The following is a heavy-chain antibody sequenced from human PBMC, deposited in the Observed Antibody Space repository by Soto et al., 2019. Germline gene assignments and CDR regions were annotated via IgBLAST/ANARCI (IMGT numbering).Heavy chain of an antibody. CDR2: IWYDGSNK. D-gene: IGHD3-10*01. V-gene: IGHV3-33*01. Sequence: QVQLVESGGGVVQPGRSLRLSCAASGFTFSSYGMHWVRQAPGKGLEWVAVIWYDGSNKYYADSVKGRFTISRDNSKNTLYLQMNSLRAEDTAVYYCARDRDYYGSGTHFDYWGQGTLVTVSS. J-gene: IGHJ4*02. CDR3: ARDRDYYGSGTHFDY. CDR1: GFTFSSYG.